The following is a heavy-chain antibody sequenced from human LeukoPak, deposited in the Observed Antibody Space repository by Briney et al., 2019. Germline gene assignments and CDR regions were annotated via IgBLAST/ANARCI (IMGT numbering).Heavy chain of an antibody. V-gene: IGHV3-33*01. CDR1: GFTFSSYG. Sequence: PGRSPRLSCAASGFTFSSYGMHWVRQAPGKGLEWVALIWYDGSNKYYADSVKGRFTISRDNSKNTLYLQMNSLRAEDTAVCYCARELGSSGYYPFDYWGQGTLVTVSS. J-gene: IGHJ4*02. D-gene: IGHD3-22*01. CDR3: ARELGSSGYYPFDY. CDR2: IWYDGSNK.